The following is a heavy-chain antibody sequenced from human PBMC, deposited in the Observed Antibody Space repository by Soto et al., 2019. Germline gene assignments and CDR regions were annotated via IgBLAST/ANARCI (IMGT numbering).Heavy chain of an antibody. D-gene: IGHD3-22*01. CDR3: AGGDYYHSSGYYFYYYTMDV. V-gene: IGHV4-39*01. Sequence: SETLSLTCTVSGGSISSSTYYWGWIRQPPGKGLEWIGNVYYGGSTYYNPSLKSRVTISVETSKSQFSLKLSSVTAADTAVYYCAGGDYYHSSGYYFYYYTMDVWGQGTTVTVSS. CDR1: GGSISSSTYY. CDR2: VYYGGST. J-gene: IGHJ6*02.